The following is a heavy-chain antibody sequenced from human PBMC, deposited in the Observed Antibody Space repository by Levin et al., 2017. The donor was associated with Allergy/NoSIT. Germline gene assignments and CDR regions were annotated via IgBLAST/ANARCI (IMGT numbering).Heavy chain of an antibody. CDR3: THSWGEGQLVWFDP. CDR1: GFSLIASGVG. J-gene: IGHJ5*02. V-gene: IGHV2-5*02. Sequence: GSGPTLVKPTQTLTLTCTFSGFSLIASGVGVGWIRQPPGKALEWLALIYWDDDKRHSPSLKSRRTITKDTPKNQVGLTMTNMDPVDPATYYCTHSWGEGQLVWFDPWGQGTLVTVSS. CDR2: IYWDDDK. D-gene: IGHD6-6*01.